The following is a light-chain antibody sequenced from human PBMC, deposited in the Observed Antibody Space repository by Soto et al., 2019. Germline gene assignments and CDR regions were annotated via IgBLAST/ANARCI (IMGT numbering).Light chain of an antibody. CDR1: SSDVGGYNY. CDR2: EVS. Sequence: QSALTQPPSASGSPGQSVTTSCTGTSSDVGGYNYVSWYQQHPGKAPKLMIYEVSKRPSGVPDRFSGSKSGNMASLTVSGLQAEDEADYYCSSYAGSNNPFVFGTGTKVTVL. V-gene: IGLV2-8*01. J-gene: IGLJ1*01. CDR3: SSYAGSNNPFV.